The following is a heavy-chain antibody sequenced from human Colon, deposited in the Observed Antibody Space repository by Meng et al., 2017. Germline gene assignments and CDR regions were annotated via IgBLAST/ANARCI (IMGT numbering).Heavy chain of an antibody. CDR1: GLSIGTTGDY. D-gene: IGHD2-8*02. CDR3: ARADCTAGICYQFDN. V-gene: IGHV4-31*03. J-gene: IGHJ4*02. Sequence: ARLQESGPGLVKPSQTLSLTCNVSGLSIGTTGDYWTWIRQRPGKGLEWIGKIFYTGTAHYNPSLKTRAAMSVDRSKNQFSLKLSSVTAADTAVYYCARADCTAGICYQFDNWGQGTLVTVSS. CDR2: IFYTGTA.